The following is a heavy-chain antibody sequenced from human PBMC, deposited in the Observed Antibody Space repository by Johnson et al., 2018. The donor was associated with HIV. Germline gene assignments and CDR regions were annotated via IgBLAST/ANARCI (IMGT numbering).Heavy chain of an antibody. J-gene: IGHJ3*02. CDR1: GFTFSSYA. Sequence: QVQLVESGGGVVQPGRSLRLSCAASGFTFSSYAMHWVRQAPGKGLEWVAVISYDGSNKYYADSVQGRFTISRDNSKNTLYLQMNSLRSGDTAVYYCARGLWATTPGGAFDIWCQGTMVTVSS. CDR3: ARGLWATTPGGAFDI. V-gene: IGHV3-30*14. D-gene: IGHD1-26*01. CDR2: ISYDGSNK.